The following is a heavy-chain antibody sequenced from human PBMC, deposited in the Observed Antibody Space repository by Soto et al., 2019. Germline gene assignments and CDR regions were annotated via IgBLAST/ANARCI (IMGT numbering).Heavy chain of an antibody. CDR3: VNSDFWSGYYYGMDV. V-gene: IGHV3-64D*06. Sequence: QPGGSLRLSCSASGFTFSSYAMHWVRQAPGKGLEYVSAISSNGGSTYYADSVKGRFTISRDNSKNTLYLQMSSLRAEDTAVYYCVNSDFWSGYYYGMDVWGQGTTVTVSS. CDR1: GFTFSSYA. D-gene: IGHD3-3*01. J-gene: IGHJ6*02. CDR2: ISSNGGST.